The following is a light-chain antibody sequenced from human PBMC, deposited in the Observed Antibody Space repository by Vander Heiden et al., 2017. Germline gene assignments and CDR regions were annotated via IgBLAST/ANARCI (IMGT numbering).Light chain of an antibody. CDR2: GAS. V-gene: IGKV3-15*01. J-gene: IGKJ2*01. CDR1: QIVSSN. CDR3: QQYNNWSYT. Sequence: VMTQSTATRSVAPGERPPLSCRASQIVSSNRTGYQQKPGQAPRLLIYGASTRATGIPARFSGSGSGTEFTLTISSLQSEDFAVYYCQQYNNWSYTCGQGTKMEIK.